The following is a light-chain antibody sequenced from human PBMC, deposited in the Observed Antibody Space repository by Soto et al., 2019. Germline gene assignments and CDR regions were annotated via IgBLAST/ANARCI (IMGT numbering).Light chain of an antibody. CDR2: WAS. V-gene: IGKV4-1*01. CDR3: QHYYSTPPYT. CDR1: QRVLYSSNNKNY. J-gene: IGKJ2*01. Sequence: DIVMTQSPDSLAVSLGERATINCKSSQRVLYSSNNKNYLAWYQQKPGQPPKLLIYWASTRESGVPDRFSGSGSGTDFTLPISSLQAEDVAVYYCQHYYSTPPYTFGQGTKLEIK.